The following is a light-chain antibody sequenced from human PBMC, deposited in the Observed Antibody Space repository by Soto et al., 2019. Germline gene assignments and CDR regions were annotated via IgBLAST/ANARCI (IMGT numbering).Light chain of an antibody. J-gene: IGKJ4*01. Sequence: IVLTQSPGTLSLSPGERATLSCRASQSISSNYLTWYQQKPGQAPRLLIYGASTRATGIPDRFSGGGSGTDFILTISRLEPEDFAVYYCEQYGSSPGTFGGGAKVEMK. CDR1: QSISSNY. CDR2: GAS. V-gene: IGKV3-20*01. CDR3: EQYGSSPGT.